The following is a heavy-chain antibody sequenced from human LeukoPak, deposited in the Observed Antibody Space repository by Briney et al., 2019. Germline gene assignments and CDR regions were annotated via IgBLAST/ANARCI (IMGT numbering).Heavy chain of an antibody. Sequence: GGSLRLSCAASGFTFPNAWMSWVRQAPGKGLEWVGLIKSKSDGGTTDYVAPVKGRFTISRDDLKNTLYLQMNSLKTEDTAVYYCTPGRRGKSGEQGWGQGTLVTVPS. CDR3: TPGRRGKSGEQG. CDR2: IKSKSDGGTT. V-gene: IGHV3-15*01. D-gene: IGHD2-15*01. CDR1: GFTFPNAW. J-gene: IGHJ4*02.